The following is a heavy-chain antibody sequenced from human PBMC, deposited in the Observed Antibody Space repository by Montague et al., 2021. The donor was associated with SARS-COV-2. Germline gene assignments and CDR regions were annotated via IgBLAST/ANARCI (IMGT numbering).Heavy chain of an antibody. CDR2: IYYSGST. CDR1: GGSISSYY. V-gene: IGHV4-59*01. CDR3: AGGFPRWLQFDPYFDY. D-gene: IGHD5-24*01. J-gene: IGHJ4*02. Sequence: SETLSLTCTVSGGSISSYYWCWIWQPPGKGLEWIGYIYYSGSTNYNPSPTSRVTISVDTSKNQISLKLSSVTAADTAVYYCAGGFPRWLQFDPYFDYWGQGTLVTVSS.